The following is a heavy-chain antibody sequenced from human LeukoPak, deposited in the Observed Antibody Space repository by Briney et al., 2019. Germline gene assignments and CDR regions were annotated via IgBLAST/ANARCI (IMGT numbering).Heavy chain of an antibody. CDR3: ASHGGHLPGYLAL. V-gene: IGHV4-59*01. Sequence: SETLSLTCSVSGGSITSYYWTWIRQTPEKGLECIGYIYHSGNSNYNPSLRSRVAMSLDTYKNQFAVKLTAVTAADRAVYYCASHGGHLPGYLALWGRGTLVTVS. CDR2: IYHSGNS. D-gene: IGHD4-23*01. CDR1: GGSITSYY. J-gene: IGHJ2*01.